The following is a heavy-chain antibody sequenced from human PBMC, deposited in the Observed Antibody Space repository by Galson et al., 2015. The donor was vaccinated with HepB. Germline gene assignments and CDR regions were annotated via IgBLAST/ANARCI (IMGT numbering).Heavy chain of an antibody. CDR2: ISHSGTST. J-gene: IGHJ4*02. V-gene: IGHV3-23*01. CDR1: GFTFNNYV. D-gene: IGHD6-25*01. Sequence: SLRLSCAASGFTFNNYVVNWVRQAPGQGLEWVSSISHSGTSTYYADSVKGRFTISRDNAKSTLYFQMTNVTAEDTAIYYCAKDGGYGDFDYWGQGALVTVSS. CDR3: AKDGGYGDFDY.